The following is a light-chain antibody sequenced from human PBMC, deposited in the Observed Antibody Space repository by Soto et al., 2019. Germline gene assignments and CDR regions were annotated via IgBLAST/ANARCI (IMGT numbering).Light chain of an antibody. CDR2: GAS. CDR3: QQYNTWPFT. V-gene: IGKV3D-15*01. CDR1: QSVSSD. Sequence: EVVMTQSPATLSVSPGERVTLSCRASQSVSSDLAWYQQKPGQAPRLLIHGASTRVTGIPHRFSGSGSGTEFTLTISSLQSEDFALYSCQQYNTWPFTFGQGTKLEIK. J-gene: IGKJ2*01.